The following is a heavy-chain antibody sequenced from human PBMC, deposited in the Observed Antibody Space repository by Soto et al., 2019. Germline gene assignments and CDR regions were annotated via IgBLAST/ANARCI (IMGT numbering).Heavy chain of an antibody. J-gene: IGHJ4*02. D-gene: IGHD3-16*02. CDR3: ADGGEWSFNFEY. V-gene: IGHV3-23*01. CDR2: ISASGLST. Sequence: GSLRLPCAASGFPFSSYAMGWVRQAPGKGLEWVSGISASGLSTYYPDSVKGRFTISRDNSKNTLYLQMNNLRAEDTAVYYCADGGEWSFNFEYWGLGTLVTVSS. CDR1: GFPFSSYA.